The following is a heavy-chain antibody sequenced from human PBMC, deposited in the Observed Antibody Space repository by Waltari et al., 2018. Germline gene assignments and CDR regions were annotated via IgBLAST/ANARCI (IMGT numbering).Heavy chain of an antibody. D-gene: IGHD2-15*01. V-gene: IGHV1-69*13. Sequence: QVQLVQSGAEVKKPGSSVKVSCKASGGTFSSYAISWVRKAPGQGLEWMGGIIPIFGTANYDQKFQGRVTITADESTSTAYMELSSLRSEDTAVYYCARDRDCSGGSCYSDYWGQGTLVTVSS. J-gene: IGHJ4*02. CDR1: GGTFSSYA. CDR2: IIPIFGTA. CDR3: ARDRDCSGGSCYSDY.